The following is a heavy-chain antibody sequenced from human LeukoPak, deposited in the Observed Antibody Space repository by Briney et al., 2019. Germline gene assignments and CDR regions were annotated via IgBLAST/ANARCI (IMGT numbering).Heavy chain of an antibody. Sequence: GASVKVSCKASGYIFTSYYMHWVRQAPGQGLEWMGIINPSGGRISYTQKFQGRVTMTRDTSTSTVYVQLSSLRSEDTAVYYCARGYMGDYSISPPYYYYMDVWGKGTTVTVSS. V-gene: IGHV1-46*01. CDR1: GYIFTSYY. J-gene: IGHJ6*03. D-gene: IGHD4-11*01. CDR3: ARGYMGDYSISPPYYYYMDV. CDR2: INPSGGRI.